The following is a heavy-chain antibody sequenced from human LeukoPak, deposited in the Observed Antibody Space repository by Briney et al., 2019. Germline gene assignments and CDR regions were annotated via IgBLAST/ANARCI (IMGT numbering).Heavy chain of an antibody. CDR2: ISSSSSYI. D-gene: IGHD1-26*01. J-gene: IGHJ4*02. CDR3: ARAVGATTVDY. V-gene: IGHV3-21*01. CDR1: GFTFSSYS. Sequence: GGSPRLSCAASGFTFSSYSMNWVRQAPGKGLEWVSSISSSSSYIYYADSVKGRFTISRDNAKNSLYLQMNSLRAEDTAVYYCARAVGATTVDYWGQGTLVTVSS.